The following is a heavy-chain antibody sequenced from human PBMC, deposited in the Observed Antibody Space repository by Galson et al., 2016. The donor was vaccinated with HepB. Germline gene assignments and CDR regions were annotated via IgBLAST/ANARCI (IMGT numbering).Heavy chain of an antibody. CDR1: GFTFSSYW. CDR3: VRSADFWRLGY. J-gene: IGHJ4*02. CDR2: MYQSGST. V-gene: IGHV4-4*02. Sequence: SLRLSCAASGFTFSSYWMVWVRQAPGEGLEWIGEMYQSGSTDYNPSLQSRVTISVDKSKNQFSLKLTSVTAADTAVYYCVRSADFWRLGYWGQGTLVTVSS. D-gene: IGHD3-3*01.